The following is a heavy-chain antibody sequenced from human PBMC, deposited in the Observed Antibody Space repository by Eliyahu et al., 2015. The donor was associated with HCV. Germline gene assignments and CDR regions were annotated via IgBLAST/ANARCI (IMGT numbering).Heavy chain of an antibody. CDR2: INHSGST. CDR1: GXSFXGYX. V-gene: IGHV4-34*01. CDR3: ARGGAMTTVTTTEDY. Sequence: QVQLQQWGAGLLKPSETLSLTCAVXGXSFXGYXXXWIRXPPGKGLEWIGEINHSGSTNYNPSLKSRVTISVDTSKNQFSLKLSSVTAADTAVYYCARGGAMTTVTTTEDYWGQGTLVTVSS. J-gene: IGHJ4*02. D-gene: IGHD4-17*01.